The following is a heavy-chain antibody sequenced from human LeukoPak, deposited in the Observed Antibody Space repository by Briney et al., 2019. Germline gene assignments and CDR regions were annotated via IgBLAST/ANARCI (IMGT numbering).Heavy chain of an antibody. V-gene: IGHV1-2*02. Sequence: ASVKVSCKASGYTFTGYYMHWVRQAPGQGLEWMGWINPNSGGTNYAQKFQGRVTMTRDTSISTAYMELSRLRSDDTAVYYCVRDARDVSGLRFLEWLLSLDYWGQGTLVTVSS. CDR2: INPNSGGT. CDR1: GYTFTGYY. CDR3: VRDARDVSGLRFLEWLLSLDY. J-gene: IGHJ4*02. D-gene: IGHD3-3*01.